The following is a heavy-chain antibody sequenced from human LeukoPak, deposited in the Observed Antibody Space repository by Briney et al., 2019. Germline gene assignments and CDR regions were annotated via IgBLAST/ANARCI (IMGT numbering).Heavy chain of an antibody. J-gene: IGHJ4*02. CDR3: ARVGVFSSSWLLY. V-gene: IGHV3-48*03. D-gene: IGHD6-13*01. CDR2: ISRGAITI. Sequence: GGSLRLSCAASGFTFSSYEMNWVRQAPGKGLEWVSSISRGAITIYYADSVKGRFTVYRDNAKNSLYLQMSSLRAEDTAVYYCARVGVFSSSWLLYWGQGTLVTVSS. CDR1: GFTFSSYE.